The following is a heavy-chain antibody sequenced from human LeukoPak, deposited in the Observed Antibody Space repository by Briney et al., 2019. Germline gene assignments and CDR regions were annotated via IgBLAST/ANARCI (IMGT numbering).Heavy chain of an antibody. Sequence: SQTLSLTSASSGDTVSSNSAAWHSIRQSPSRGLEWLGRTYYRSNWYNDYAVSVKSRITINPDTSKNQFSLQLNSVTPEDTAVYYCARELVGATIAYYFDYWGQGTLVTVSS. J-gene: IGHJ4*02. CDR2: TYYRSNWYN. CDR1: GDTVSSNSAA. D-gene: IGHD1-26*01. CDR3: ARELVGATIAYYFDY. V-gene: IGHV6-1*01.